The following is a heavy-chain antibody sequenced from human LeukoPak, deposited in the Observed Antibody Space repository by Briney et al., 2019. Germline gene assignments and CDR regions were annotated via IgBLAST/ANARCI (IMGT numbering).Heavy chain of an antibody. J-gene: IGHJ4*02. CDR3: ARDGDYYDSSGPFDY. Sequence: ASVKVSCKTSGYSFTGYYMPWVRQAPGQGLEWMGWINPNSGGTNYAQKFQGRVTMTRDTSISTAYMELSRLRSDDTAVYYCARDGDYYDSSGPFDYWGQGTLVTVSS. V-gene: IGHV1-2*02. D-gene: IGHD3-22*01. CDR1: GYSFTGYY. CDR2: INPNSGGT.